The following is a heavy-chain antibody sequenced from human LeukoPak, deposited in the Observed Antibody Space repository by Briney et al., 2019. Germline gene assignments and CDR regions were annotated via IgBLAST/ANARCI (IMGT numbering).Heavy chain of an antibody. CDR1: GFTFSDYY. D-gene: IGHD5-12*01. Sequence: GGSLRLSCAAAGFTFSDYYMSWSRQPPGKGLGWGSYISSSSNYTNYADSVKGRFTISRDNAKNSLYLQMNSLRAEDTAVYYCARHYVDIVATNYYYYGMDVWGKGTTVTVSS. J-gene: IGHJ6*04. CDR2: ISSSSNYT. V-gene: IGHV3-11*06. CDR3: ARHYVDIVATNYYYYGMDV.